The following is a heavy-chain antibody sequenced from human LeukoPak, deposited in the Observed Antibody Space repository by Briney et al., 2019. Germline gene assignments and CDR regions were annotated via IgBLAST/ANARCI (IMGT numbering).Heavy chain of an antibody. V-gene: IGHV1-69*06. CDR2: IIPIFGTA. D-gene: IGHD4-17*01. Sequence: SVKVSRKASGGTFSSYAISWVRQAPGQGLEWMGGIIPIFGTANYAQKFQGRVTITADKSTSTAYMELSSLRSEDTAVYYCARDRTAYYYYYMDVWGKGTTVTVSS. CDR3: ARDRTAYYYYYMDV. J-gene: IGHJ6*03. CDR1: GGTFSSYA.